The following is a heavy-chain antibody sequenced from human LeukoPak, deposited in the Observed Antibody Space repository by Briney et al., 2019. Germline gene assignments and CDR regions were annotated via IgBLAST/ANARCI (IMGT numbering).Heavy chain of an antibody. V-gene: IGHV3-21*04. CDR1: GFTVSSNY. CDR3: ATVSLPTVGSSSFFDY. J-gene: IGHJ4*02. CDR2: ISGSSTYI. D-gene: IGHD1-26*01. Sequence: PGGSLRLSCAASGFTVSSNYMSWVRQAPGKGLEWVSYISGSSTYIYYVDSLKGRFTISRDDSQNTLYLQVNSLRAEDTAVYYCATVSLPTVGSSSFFDYWGQGTLVAVSS.